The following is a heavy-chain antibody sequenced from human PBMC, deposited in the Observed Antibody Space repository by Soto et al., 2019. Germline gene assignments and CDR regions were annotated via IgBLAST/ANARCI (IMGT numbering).Heavy chain of an antibody. CDR2: IQQDGSAK. J-gene: IGHJ4*02. D-gene: IGHD6-13*01. Sequence: EVQLVESGGGLVQPGGSLRLSCAASGFTFSSYWMRWVRQAPGKGLEWVATIQQDGSAKYYVDSVRGRFTISRDNAKNSLCLQMNSLRVEDTAVDYLARDPYSSRWYDDFWGKGTLVTVSS. V-gene: IGHV3-7*01. CDR1: GFTFSSYW. CDR3: ARDPYSSRWYDDF.